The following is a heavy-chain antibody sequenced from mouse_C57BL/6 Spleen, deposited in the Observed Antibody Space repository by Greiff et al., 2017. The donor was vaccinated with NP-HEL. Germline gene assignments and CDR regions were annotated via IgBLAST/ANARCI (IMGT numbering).Heavy chain of an antibody. J-gene: IGHJ2*01. CDR1: GYTFTSYW. D-gene: IGHD1-2*01. Sequence: QVQLQQSGTELVKPGASVKLSCKASGYTFTSYWMHWVKQRPGQGLEWIGNINPSNGGTNYNEKFKSKATLTVDKSSSTAYMQLSSLTSEDSAVYYCARGASYGWWFDYWGQGTTLTVSS. CDR3: ARGASYGWWFDY. V-gene: IGHV1-53*01. CDR2: INPSNGGT.